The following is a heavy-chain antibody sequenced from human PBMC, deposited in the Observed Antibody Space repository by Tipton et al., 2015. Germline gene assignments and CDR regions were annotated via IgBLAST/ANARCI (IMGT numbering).Heavy chain of an antibody. D-gene: IGHD3-22*01. CDR3: ARASIIQGYYHDSSRYYLFNS. CDR2: IYYSGST. Sequence: TLSLTCTVSSDSINKYYWSWIRQSPGEGLEWIGYIYYSGSTNYNPSLRSRVAMSMDTSKNQFSLKLSSVIAADTAVYYCARASIIQGYYHDSSRYYLFNSWGQGTLVTVSS. V-gene: IGHV4-59*01. J-gene: IGHJ1*01. CDR1: SDSINKYY.